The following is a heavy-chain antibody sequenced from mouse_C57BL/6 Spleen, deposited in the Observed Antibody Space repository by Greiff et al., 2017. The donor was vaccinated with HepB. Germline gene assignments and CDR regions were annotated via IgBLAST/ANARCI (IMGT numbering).Heavy chain of an antibody. CDR1: GYTFTSYG. CDR2: IYPRSGNT. D-gene: IGHD1-1*01. J-gene: IGHJ2*01. V-gene: IGHV1-81*01. Sequence: QVQLKQSGAELARPGASVKLSCKASGYTFTSYGISWVKQRTGQGLEWIGEIYPRSGNTYYNEKFKGKATLTADNSSSTAYMELRSLTSADSAVYFCARSDYYGGSSDYWGQGTTLTVSS. CDR3: ARSDYYGGSSDY.